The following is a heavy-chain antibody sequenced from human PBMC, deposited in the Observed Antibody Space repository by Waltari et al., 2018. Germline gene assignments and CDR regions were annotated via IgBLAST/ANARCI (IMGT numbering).Heavy chain of an antibody. CDR3: ARDFLDCSSTSCYSPYYFDY. CDR1: GFTFSSYE. D-gene: IGHD2-2*02. CDR2: ISSSGSTI. J-gene: IGHJ4*02. Sequence: EVQLVESGGGLVQPGGSLRLSCAASGFTFSSYEMNWVRQAPGKGLEWVSYISSSGSTIYYADSVKGRFTISRDNAKNSLYLQMNSLRAEDTAVYYCARDFLDCSSTSCYSPYYFDYWGQGTLVTVSS. V-gene: IGHV3-48*03.